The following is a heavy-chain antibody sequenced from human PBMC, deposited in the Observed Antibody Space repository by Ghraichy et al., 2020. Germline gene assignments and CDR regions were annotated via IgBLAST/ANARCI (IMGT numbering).Heavy chain of an antibody. CDR2: IYTSGST. J-gene: IGHJ6*02. CDR1: GGSISSYY. V-gene: IGHV4-4*09. CDR3: ARHGGYDPYYYYGMDV. D-gene: IGHD5-12*01. Sequence: ESLNISCTVSGGSISSYYWSWIRQPPGKGLEWIGYIYTSGSTNYNPSLKSRVTISVDTSKNQFSLKLSSVTAADTAVYYCARHGGYDPYYYYGMDVWGQGTTVTVSS.